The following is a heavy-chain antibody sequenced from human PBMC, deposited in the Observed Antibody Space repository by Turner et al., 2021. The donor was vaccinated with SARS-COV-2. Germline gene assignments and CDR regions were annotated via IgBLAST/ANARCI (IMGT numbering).Heavy chain of an antibody. D-gene: IGHD6-19*01. CDR2: ISYSGTT. J-gene: IGHJ6*02. CDR1: GDSISSSNYY. V-gene: IGHV4-39*01. Sequence: QLQLQESGPGLVRPPETLSLTCTVSGDSISSSNYYWGWIRQPPGKGLEWIASISYSGTTYYNPSLRSRVTISVDTSRNQFSLKLSSVTAADTGIYYCARHRPNSSGWYYYGMDVWGQGTTVTVSS. CDR3: ARHRPNSSGWYYYGMDV.